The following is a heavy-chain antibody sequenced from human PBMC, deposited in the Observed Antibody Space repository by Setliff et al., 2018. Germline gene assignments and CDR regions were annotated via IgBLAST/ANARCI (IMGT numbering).Heavy chain of an antibody. CDR1: GDSISRSTYY. V-gene: IGHV4-39*01. Sequence: SETLSLTCTVSGDSISRSTYYWGWIRQSPGKGLDWIGTVDHSGNTFYNPSLKSRVTISVDTSRNQFSLKLTSVSAADTAVYYCARRDSTGFYGYSFDFWGQGTLVTVSS. J-gene: IGHJ4*02. D-gene: IGHD3-22*01. CDR2: VDHSGNT. CDR3: ARRDSTGFYGYSFDF.